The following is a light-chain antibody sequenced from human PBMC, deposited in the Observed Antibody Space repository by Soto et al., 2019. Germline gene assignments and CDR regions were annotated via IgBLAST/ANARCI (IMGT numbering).Light chain of an antibody. Sequence: EIVMTQSPATLSVSPGERATLSCRASQSVSSNLAWYQQKPGQAPRLLIYGASTRATGIPARFSGSGYRTEFTLTISSLQSEDFAVYYCQPYNTWPPYTFGQGTKLEIK. CDR1: QSVSSN. CDR3: QPYNTWPPYT. V-gene: IGKV3-15*01. CDR2: GAS. J-gene: IGKJ2*01.